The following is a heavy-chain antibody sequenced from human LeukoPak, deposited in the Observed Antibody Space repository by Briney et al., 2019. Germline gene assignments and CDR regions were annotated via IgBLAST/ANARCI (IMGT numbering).Heavy chain of an antibody. Sequence: PGGSLRLSCAASGFTFSSYGMHWVRQAPGKGLEWVAFIRYDGSNKYYADSVKGRFTISRDNAKNSLYLQMNSLKTEDTAVYFCTTEGLYWGQGTLVTVSS. CDR3: TTEGLY. CDR2: IRYDGSNK. D-gene: IGHD3-16*01. J-gene: IGHJ4*02. CDR1: GFTFSSYG. V-gene: IGHV3-30*02.